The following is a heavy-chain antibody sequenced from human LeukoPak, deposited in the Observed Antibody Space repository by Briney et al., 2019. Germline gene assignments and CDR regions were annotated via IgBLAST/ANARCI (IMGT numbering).Heavy chain of an antibody. CDR3: ARSRGIVD. CDR1: GFTFSSYA. D-gene: IGHD3-10*01. CDR2: ISYDGSNK. Sequence: GGSLRLSCAASGFTFSSYAMHWVRQAPGKGLEWVAVISYDGSNKYYADSVKGRFTISRDNSKNTLHLQMNSLRAEDTAVYYCARSRGIVDWGQGTLVTVSS. J-gene: IGHJ4*02. V-gene: IGHV3-30*04.